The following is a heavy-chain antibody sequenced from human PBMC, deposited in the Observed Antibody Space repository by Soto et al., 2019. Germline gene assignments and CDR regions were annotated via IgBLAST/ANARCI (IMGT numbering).Heavy chain of an antibody. J-gene: IGHJ4*02. CDR1: GYTFNAYY. D-gene: IGHD3-10*01. Sequence: ASVKVSCKASGYTFNAYYIHWVRQAPGQGLEWMGWINPNSGGTHYAQKFQDRVTMTSDASITTAYRDMSRLTSDDTAVYFCARDPQLCLGDFDRWGQGTMVPIYS. V-gene: IGHV1-2*02. CDR3: ARDPQLCLGDFDR. CDR2: INPNSGGT.